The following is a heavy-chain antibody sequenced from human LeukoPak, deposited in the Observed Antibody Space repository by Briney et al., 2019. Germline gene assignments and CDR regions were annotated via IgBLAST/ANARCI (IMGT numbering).Heavy chain of an antibody. CDR3: VKEGGWGQNYYGMNV. CDR1: GFTFSSYA. CDR2: ISYDGSNR. J-gene: IGHJ6*02. Sequence: PGGSLRLSCAASGFTFSSYAMSWVRQAPGKGLDWVAIISYDGSNRHYADSVKGRFTISRDNYKNTLYLQMNSLRLEDTALYYCVKEGGWGQNYYGMNVWGQGTSVTVSS. D-gene: IGHD3-16*01. V-gene: IGHV3-30*18.